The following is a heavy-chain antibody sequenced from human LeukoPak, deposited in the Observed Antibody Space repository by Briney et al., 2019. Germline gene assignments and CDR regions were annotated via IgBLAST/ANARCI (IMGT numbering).Heavy chain of an antibody. CDR1: DATFSSCA. V-gene: IGHV1-69*05. D-gene: IGHD2-15*01. CDR2: IIPIFGTA. J-gene: IGHJ4*02. CDR3: ARDLTWCSGGSCPEIN. Sequence: SVKVSCKASDATFSSCAISWVRQAPGQGLEWMGGIIPIFGTANYAQKFQGRVTITTDESTSTAYMELSSLRSEDTAVYYCARDLTWCSGGSCPEINWGQGTLVTVSS.